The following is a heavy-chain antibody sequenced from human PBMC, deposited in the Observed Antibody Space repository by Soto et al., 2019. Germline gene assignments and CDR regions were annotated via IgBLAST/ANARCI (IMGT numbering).Heavy chain of an antibody. J-gene: IGHJ6*03. V-gene: IGHV4-59*08. Sequence: QVQLQESGPGLVKPSETLSLTCTVSGGFISSYYWSWIRQPPGKGLEWIGYIYYSGSTNYNPSLKSRVTTSVDTSKNQFSLKMSSVTAADTAVYYCARRLSGYYYYLMDVWGKGTTVTVSS. CDR3: ARRLSGYYYYLMDV. CDR1: GGFISSYY. CDR2: IYYSGST.